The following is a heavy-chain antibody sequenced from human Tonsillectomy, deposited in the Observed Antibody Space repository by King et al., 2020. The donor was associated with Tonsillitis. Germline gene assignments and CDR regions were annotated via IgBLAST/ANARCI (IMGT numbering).Heavy chain of an antibody. Sequence: VQLVESGGGLVQPGGSLRLSCAASGFPFNNYAISCVRQPPGKGLEWVSAIIGSGGSTYYADSVNCRFTISRDNSKNTQYLQMNSLRVEDTAVYYCAKELGDEVGDGFDIWGQGTMVTVSS. CDR3: AKELGDEVGDGFDI. CDR1: GFPFNNYA. V-gene: IGHV3-23*04. CDR2: IIGSGGST. D-gene: IGHD1-26*01. J-gene: IGHJ3*02.